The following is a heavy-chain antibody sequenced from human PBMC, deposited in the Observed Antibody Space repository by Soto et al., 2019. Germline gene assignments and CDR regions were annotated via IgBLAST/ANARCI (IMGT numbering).Heavy chain of an antibody. J-gene: IGHJ6*02. CDR1: GGSISSDY. V-gene: IGHV4-59*01. D-gene: IGHD3-3*01. Sequence: PSETLSLTCTVSGGSISSDYWSWFRQPPGKGLEWIGYIYYSGSTNYNPSLKSRVTISVDTSKNQFSLKLSSVTAADTAVYYCASGQICYLRFPPYAMDFSGPGLKLTVFS. CDR2: IYYSGST. CDR3: ASGQICYLRFPPYAMDF.